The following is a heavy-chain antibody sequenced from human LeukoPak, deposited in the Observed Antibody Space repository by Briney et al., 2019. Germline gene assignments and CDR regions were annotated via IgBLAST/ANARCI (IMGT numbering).Heavy chain of an antibody. CDR3: AREVAAAGRSFDY. D-gene: IGHD6-13*01. CDR1: GFTFSSYS. CDR2: ISSSSSTI. V-gene: IGHV3-48*01. Sequence: GGSLRLSCAASGFTFSSYSMNWVRQAPGKGLEWVSYISSSSSTIYYADSVKGRFTISRDNAKSSLYLQMNSLRAEDTAVYYCAREVAAAGRSFDYWGQGTLVTVSS. J-gene: IGHJ4*02.